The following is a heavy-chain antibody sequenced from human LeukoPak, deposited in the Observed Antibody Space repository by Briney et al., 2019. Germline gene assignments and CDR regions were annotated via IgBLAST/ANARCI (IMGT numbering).Heavy chain of an antibody. CDR3: VRDQFFSFDY. CDR2: ISGSGGST. D-gene: IGHD3-3*01. V-gene: IGHV3-23*01. J-gene: IGHJ4*02. Sequence: GGSLRLSCAASGFTFSSYAMSWVRQAPGKGLEWVSAISGSGGSTYYADSVKGRFTISRDNAKNSLYLQMNSLRDEDTAVYYCVRDQFFSFDYWGQGTLVTVSS. CDR1: GFTFSSYA.